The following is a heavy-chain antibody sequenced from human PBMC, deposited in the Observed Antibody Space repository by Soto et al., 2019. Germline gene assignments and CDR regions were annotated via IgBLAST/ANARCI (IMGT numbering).Heavy chain of an antibody. Sequence: SETLSLTCTVSGGSISSYYWSWIRQPPGKGLEWIGYIYYSGSTNYNPSLKSRLTISVDTSKNQFSLKLSSVTAADTAVYYCARVRSVDTAMVTWGYYYYGMDVWGQGTTVTVSS. V-gene: IGHV4-59*01. CDR1: GGSISSYY. CDR2: IYYSGST. J-gene: IGHJ6*02. D-gene: IGHD5-18*01. CDR3: ARVRSVDTAMVTWGYYYYGMDV.